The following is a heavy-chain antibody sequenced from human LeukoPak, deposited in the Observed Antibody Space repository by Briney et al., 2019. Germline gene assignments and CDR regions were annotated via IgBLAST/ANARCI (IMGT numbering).Heavy chain of an antibody. J-gene: IGHJ6*03. CDR2: ISSSGSTI. Sequence: GGSLRLSCAASGFTFSSYEMNWVRQAPGKGLEWVSYISSSGSTIYYADSVKGRFTISRDDAKKSIYLLMNSLRVEDTAVYFCARYSEVYYYVDVWGTGTTVTVSS. CDR3: ARYSEVYYYVDV. V-gene: IGHV3-48*03. D-gene: IGHD2-15*01. CDR1: GFTFSSYE.